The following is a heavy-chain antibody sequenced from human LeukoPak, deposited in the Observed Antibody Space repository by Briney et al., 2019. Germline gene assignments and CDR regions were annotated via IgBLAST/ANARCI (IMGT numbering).Heavy chain of an antibody. CDR3: ARDRESSPRELLLDY. Sequence: SETLSLTCDVSGYSISSAYYWGWIRQPPGKGLEWIGSIYHSGSTFYNPSLKSRLTISLDTSKNQFSLRLNSVTAVDTAVYYCARDRESSPRELLLDYWGQGALVTVSS. D-gene: IGHD3-10*01. CDR2: IYHSGST. CDR1: GYSISSAYY. J-gene: IGHJ4*02. V-gene: IGHV4-38-2*02.